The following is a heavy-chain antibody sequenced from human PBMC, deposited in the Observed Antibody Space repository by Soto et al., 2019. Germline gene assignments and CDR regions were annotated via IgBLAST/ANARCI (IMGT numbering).Heavy chain of an antibody. CDR2: INAANGDT. Sequence: GASVKVSCKASGYTFTSYGVHWVRQAPGQRLEWMGWINAANGDTKYSPKFQGRVTITRGTSASTAYMELSSLRSEDTAVHYCVRRHVSATGIDWFDPWGQGTLVTVSS. D-gene: IGHD6-13*01. CDR1: GYTFTSYG. V-gene: IGHV1-3*01. CDR3: VRRHVSATGIDWFDP. J-gene: IGHJ5*02.